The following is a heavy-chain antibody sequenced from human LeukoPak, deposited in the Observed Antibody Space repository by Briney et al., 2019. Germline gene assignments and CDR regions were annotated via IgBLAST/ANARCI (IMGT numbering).Heavy chain of an antibody. CDR1: GFTFSSYA. CDR2: ISGGGST. CDR3: ARGDSSSSPLFDY. D-gene: IGHD6-13*01. V-gene: IGHV3-23*01. Sequence: PGGSLRLSCAAPGFTFSSYAMSWVRQAPGKGLEWVSSISGGGSTYYADSVKGRFTISRDNSRNTLYLQMTSLRAEDTAVYYCARGDSSSSPLFDYWGQGTLVTVSS. J-gene: IGHJ4*02.